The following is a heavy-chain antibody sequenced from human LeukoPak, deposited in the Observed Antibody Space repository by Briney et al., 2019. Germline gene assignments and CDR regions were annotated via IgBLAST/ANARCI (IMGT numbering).Heavy chain of an antibody. V-gene: IGHV3-7*01. CDR3: ASSYDILTGYYTGLSY. Sequence: PGGSLRLSCAASGFTFSNYWMSWVRQAPGKGLEWVANIKQDRSEKYYVDSVKGRFTISRDNAKNSLYLQMNSLRAEDTAVYYCASSYDILTGYYTGLSYWGQGTLVTVSS. J-gene: IGHJ4*02. D-gene: IGHD3-9*01. CDR2: IKQDRSEK. CDR1: GFTFSNYW.